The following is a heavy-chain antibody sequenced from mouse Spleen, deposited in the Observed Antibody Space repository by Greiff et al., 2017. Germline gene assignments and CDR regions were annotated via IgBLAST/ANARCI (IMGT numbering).Heavy chain of an antibody. CDR1: GFNITDYY. J-gene: IGHJ2*01. Sequence: EVQLQQSGAELVRSGASVKLSCTASGFNITDYYMHWVKQRPEQGLEWIGWIDPENGDTEYAPKFQGKATMTADTSSNTAYLQLSSLTSEDTAVYYCGRGDYGDYWGQGTTLTVSS. D-gene: IGHD1-1*02. V-gene: IGHV14-4*02. CDR2: IDPENGDT. CDR3: GRGDYGDY.